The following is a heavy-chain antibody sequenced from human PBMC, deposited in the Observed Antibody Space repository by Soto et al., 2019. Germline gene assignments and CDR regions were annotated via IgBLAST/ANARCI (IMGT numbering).Heavy chain of an antibody. CDR3: ARAGYYYDSSRLNWFDP. CDR1: GGPVSSGSYY. J-gene: IGHJ5*02. D-gene: IGHD3-22*01. CDR2: IYYSGST. V-gene: IGHV4-61*01. Sequence: SETLSLTCTVSGGPVSSGSYYWSWIRQPPGKELEWIGYIYYSGSTNYNPSLKSRVTISVDTSKNQFSLKLSSVTAADTAVYYCARAGYYYDSSRLNWFDPWGQGTLVTVSS.